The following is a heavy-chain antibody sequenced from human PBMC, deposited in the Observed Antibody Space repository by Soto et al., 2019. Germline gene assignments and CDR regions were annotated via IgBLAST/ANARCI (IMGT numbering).Heavy chain of an antibody. CDR1: GDCIDDARYF. CDR2: IYFSGTT. V-gene: IGHV4-39*01. CDR3: ARRGRYGDFGRYFDP. Sequence: PSETVSLTCTVSGDCIDDARYFWAWSGQPPGGGLEWIGSIYFSGTTYYNRSLKSRVTMSVDASENQFSLKLSSVTAADTAVYYCARRGRYGDFGRYFDPWGQGTLVTVSS. D-gene: IGHD4-17*01. J-gene: IGHJ4*02.